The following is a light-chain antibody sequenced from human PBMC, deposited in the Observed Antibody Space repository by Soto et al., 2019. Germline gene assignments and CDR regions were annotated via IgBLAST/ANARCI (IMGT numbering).Light chain of an antibody. J-gene: IGKJ4*01. Sequence: DIQMTQSPSSLSASVGDRVTITCRASQSISSYLNWYQQKPGKAPKLLIYAASSLQSGVPSRFSGSGSGTDFTLTISSLQPEDVASYYCQQSYSTPPNFGGGTKVEI. CDR1: QSISSY. CDR3: QQSYSTPPN. CDR2: AAS. V-gene: IGKV1-39*01.